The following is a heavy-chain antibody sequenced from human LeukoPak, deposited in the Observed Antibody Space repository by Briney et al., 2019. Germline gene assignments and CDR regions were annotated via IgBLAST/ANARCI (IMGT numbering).Heavy chain of an antibody. D-gene: IGHD6-13*01. Sequence: KSSETLSLTCTVSGGSISSYYWSWIRQPPGKGLEWIGYIHYSGSTHYNPSLKSRVTISVDTSKNQFSLKLSSVTAADTAVYYCARDSSSSWYYFDYWGQGTLVTVSS. CDR2: IHYSGST. J-gene: IGHJ4*02. CDR3: ARDSSSSWYYFDY. CDR1: GGSISSYY. V-gene: IGHV4-59*12.